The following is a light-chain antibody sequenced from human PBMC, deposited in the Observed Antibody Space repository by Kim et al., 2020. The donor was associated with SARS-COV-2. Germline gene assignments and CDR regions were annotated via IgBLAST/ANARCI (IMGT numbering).Light chain of an antibody. CDR2: DDS. J-gene: IGLJ1*01. V-gene: IGLV3-21*03. CDR1: NNGSKS. CDR3: QVWDSGSDHYV. Sequence: APGRTAMITCGGNNNGSKSVHWYQQKPGQAPVLVIYDDSDRPSGIPERFSGSSSGNTATLTISRVEAGDEADYYCQVWDSGSDHYVFGTGTKVTVL.